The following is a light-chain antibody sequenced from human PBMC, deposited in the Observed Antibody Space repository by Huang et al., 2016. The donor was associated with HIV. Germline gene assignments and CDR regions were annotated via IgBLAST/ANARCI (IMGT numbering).Light chain of an antibody. CDR3: QQYNDWPPLT. CDR1: HSVDSD. CDR2: DAS. Sequence: EIEMTQSPATLSVSPGERATLSCRASHSVDSDLAWYQQKPGQAPRLRIYDASTRATGNSAKFNGTGSGTEFSLSITNLQSEDFAVYYCQQYNDWPPLTFGGGTKVEI. J-gene: IGKJ4*01. V-gene: IGKV3-15*01.